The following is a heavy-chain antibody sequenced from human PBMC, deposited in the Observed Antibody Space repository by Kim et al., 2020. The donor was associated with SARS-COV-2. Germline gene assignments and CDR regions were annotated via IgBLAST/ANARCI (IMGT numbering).Heavy chain of an antibody. V-gene: IGHV3-48*02. CDR1: GFTFSSYS. J-gene: IGHJ6*02. Sequence: GGSLRLSCAASGFTFSSYSMNWVRQAPGKGLEWVSYISSSSSTIYYADSVKGRFTISRDNAKNSLYLQMNSLRDEDTAVYYCARDSDRGRLRFLEWSALHYYSGMDVWGQGTTVTVSS. CDR3: ARDSDRGRLRFLEWSALHYYSGMDV. CDR2: ISSSSSTI. D-gene: IGHD3-3*01.